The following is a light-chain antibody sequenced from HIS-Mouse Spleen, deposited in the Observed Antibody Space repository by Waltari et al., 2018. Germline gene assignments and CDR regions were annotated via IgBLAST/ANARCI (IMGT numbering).Light chain of an antibody. J-gene: IGLJ2*01. CDR2: EDS. Sequence: SYELTQPPSVSVSPGQTARITCSGDALPKKYAYWYQQKSGQAPVLVIYEDSKRPAGIPGRFYGSSSGKMATLTISGAQVEDEADYYCYSTDSSGNHRVFGGGTKLTVL. CDR3: YSTDSSGNHRV. CDR1: ALPKKY. V-gene: IGLV3-10*01.